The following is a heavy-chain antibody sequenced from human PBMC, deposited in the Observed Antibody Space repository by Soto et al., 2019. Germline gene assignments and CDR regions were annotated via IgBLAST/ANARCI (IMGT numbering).Heavy chain of an antibody. J-gene: IGHJ4*02. CDR2: INTAKDTT. CDR3: ARGSSWSYFDY. Sequence: ASVKVYCKASGYTFTSYAIHWVRQAPGQRLEWMGWINTAKDTTKYSQKFQGRVTITRDTSTTIIYMELSSLRSEDTAVYYCARGSSWSYFDYWGQGTLVTVSS. CDR1: GYTFTSYA. D-gene: IGHD6-13*01. V-gene: IGHV1-3*04.